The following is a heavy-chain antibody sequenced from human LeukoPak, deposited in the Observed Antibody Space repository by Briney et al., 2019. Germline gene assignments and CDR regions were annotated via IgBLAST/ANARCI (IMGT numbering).Heavy chain of an antibody. V-gene: IGHV3-48*01. CDR1: GFTFSRDS. CDR2: ISSSSSTI. CDR3: ARDSPPDI. Sequence: GGSLRLSCAASGFTFSRDSMNWVRQAPGQGLEWVSYISSSSSTIYYADSVKGRFTISRDNAKNSLYLQMNSLRAEDTAVYYCARDSPPDIWGQGTMVTVSS. J-gene: IGHJ3*02.